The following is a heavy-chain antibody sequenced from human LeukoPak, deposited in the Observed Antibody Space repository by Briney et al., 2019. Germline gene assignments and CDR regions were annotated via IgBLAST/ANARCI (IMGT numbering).Heavy chain of an antibody. CDR3: AKVAARAYYDFWSGLFDY. CDR1: GFTFSDYY. Sequence: GGSLRLSCAASGFTFSDYYMSWIRQAPGKGLEWVSYISSSGSTIYYADSVKGRFTISRDNAKNSLYLQMNSLRAEDTAVYYCAKVAARAYYDFWSGLFDYWGQGTLVTVSS. CDR2: ISSSGSTI. V-gene: IGHV3-11*01. D-gene: IGHD3-3*01. J-gene: IGHJ4*02.